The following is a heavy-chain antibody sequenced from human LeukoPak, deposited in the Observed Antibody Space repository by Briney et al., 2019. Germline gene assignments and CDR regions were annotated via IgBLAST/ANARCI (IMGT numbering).Heavy chain of an antibody. CDR2: IKQDGSEK. J-gene: IGHJ4*02. D-gene: IGHD5-24*01. CDR3: ARDSTPLIHDHQRDGYSII. V-gene: IGHV3-7*01. Sequence: PGGSLRLSCAASGFTFSSYWMSWVRQAPGKGLEWVANIKQDGSEKYYVDSVKGRFTISRDNAKNSLYLQMNSLRAEDTAVYYCARDSTPLIHDHQRDGYSIIWGQGTLVTVSS. CDR1: GFTFSSYW.